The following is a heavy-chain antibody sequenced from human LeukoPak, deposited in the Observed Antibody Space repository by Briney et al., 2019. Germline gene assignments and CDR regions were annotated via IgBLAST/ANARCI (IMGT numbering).Heavy chain of an antibody. CDR2: IYHTGST. J-gene: IGHJ4*02. D-gene: IGHD2-15*01. CDR1: GYSLSISYY. Sequence: SETLSLTCSVSGYSLSISYYWGWIRQPPGKGLQWIGSIYHTGSTYYNPSLKSRVTISVDTSKNQFSLKLSSVTAADTAVYYCASTQYCSGGSCYTYWGQGTLVTVSS. CDR3: ASTQYCSGGSCYTY. V-gene: IGHV4-38-2*02.